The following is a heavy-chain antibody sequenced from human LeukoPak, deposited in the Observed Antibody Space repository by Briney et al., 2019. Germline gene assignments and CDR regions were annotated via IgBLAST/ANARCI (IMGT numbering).Heavy chain of an antibody. J-gene: IGHJ4*02. CDR1: GYTFTGYY. CDR2: INPNSGGT. Sequence: ASVKVSCKASGYTFTGYYMHWVRQAPGQGLEWMGWINPNSGGTNYAQKFQGRVTKTRHTSINTPYMELSRLRSDDTAVYYCARESRYLHCFDYWGQGTLVTVSS. D-gene: IGHD2/OR15-2a*01. CDR3: ARESRYLHCFDY. V-gene: IGHV1-2*02.